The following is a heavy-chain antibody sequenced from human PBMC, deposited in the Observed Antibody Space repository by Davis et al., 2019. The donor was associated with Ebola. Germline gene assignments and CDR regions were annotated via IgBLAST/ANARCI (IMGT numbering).Heavy chain of an antibody. CDR2: LGLSADT. CDR1: GFVFSSYV. CDR3: AKDNRNIWSEV. D-gene: IGHD2/OR15-2a*01. Sequence: PGGSLRLSCAASGFVFSSYVMSWVRRAPGKGLEWVSTLGLSADTYYAGSVKGRFTISRDNSKNTLHLQMNSLRVEDTAIYYCAKDNRNIWSEVWGQGTMVTVSS. V-gene: IGHV3-23*01. J-gene: IGHJ3*01.